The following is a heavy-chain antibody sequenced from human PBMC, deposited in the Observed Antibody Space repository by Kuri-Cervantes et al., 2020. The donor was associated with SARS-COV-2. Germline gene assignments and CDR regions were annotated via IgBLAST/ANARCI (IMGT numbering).Heavy chain of an antibody. D-gene: IGHD1-26*01. CDR1: GFTFSNAW. V-gene: IGHV3-15*01. Sequence: GESLKISCAASGFTFSNAWMSWVRQAPGKGLEWVGRIKSKTDGGTTDYAAPVKGRFTISRDDSKNTLYLQMNSLKTEDTAVYYCARVFRELLRSFDYWGQGTLVTVSS. CDR3: ARVFRELLRSFDY. CDR2: IKSKTDGGTT. J-gene: IGHJ4*02.